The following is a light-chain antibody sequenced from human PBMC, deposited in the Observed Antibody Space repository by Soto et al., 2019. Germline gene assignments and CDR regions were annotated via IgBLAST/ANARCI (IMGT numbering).Light chain of an antibody. CDR1: QGVTTN. CDR2: DVS. Sequence: EILMTQSPAILSVSPGERATLSCRAGQGVTTNFAWYQQKSGQPPRLLIYDVSIRATGVPARFSGTGSETDFTLTISGLQSEDSAIYFCQQYNNWPFSFGQGTRLEI. CDR3: QQYNNWPFS. V-gene: IGKV3-15*01. J-gene: IGKJ5*01.